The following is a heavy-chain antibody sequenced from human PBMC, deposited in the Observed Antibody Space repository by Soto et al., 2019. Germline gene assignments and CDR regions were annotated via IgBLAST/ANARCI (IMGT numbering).Heavy chain of an antibody. V-gene: IGHV4-59*01. CDR2: IYYSGST. J-gene: IGHJ4*02. CDR1: GGSISSYY. CDR3: ARASRNWNFDY. Sequence: SETLSLTCPVSGGSISSYYWTWIRQPPGKGLEYIGYIYYSGSTNYNPSLKSRVTISVDTSKNQFSLKLSSVTAADTAVYYCARASRNWNFDYWGQGTLVTVSS. D-gene: IGHD1-1*01.